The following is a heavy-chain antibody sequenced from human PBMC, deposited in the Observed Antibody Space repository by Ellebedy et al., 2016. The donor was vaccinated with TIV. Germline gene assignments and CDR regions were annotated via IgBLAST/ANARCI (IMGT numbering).Heavy chain of an antibody. CDR3: ARDSNMKNAFDI. V-gene: IGHV4-59*01. Sequence: MPGGSLRLSCTVSGGSISSYFWSWVRQPPGEGLEWIGYVYYSGSTKYNPSLKSRVTISVDASENQFSLKLNSVTMADTAIYYCARDSNMKNAFDIWGQGKMVTVSS. CDR2: VYYSGST. J-gene: IGHJ3*02. CDR1: GGSISSYF. D-gene: IGHD6-13*01.